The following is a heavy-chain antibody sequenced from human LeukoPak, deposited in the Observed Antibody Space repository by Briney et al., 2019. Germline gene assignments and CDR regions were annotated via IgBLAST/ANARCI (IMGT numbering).Heavy chain of an antibody. D-gene: IGHD3-16*01. J-gene: IGHJ4*02. V-gene: IGHV4-39*07. Sequence: SETLSLTCTVSGGSISSSSYYWGWIRQPPGKGLEWIGSIYYSGSTYYNPSLKSRVTISVDTSKNQFSLKLSSVTAADTAVYYCARESYDGGRWGQGTLVTVSS. CDR2: IYYSGST. CDR3: ARESYDGGR. CDR1: GGSISSSSYY.